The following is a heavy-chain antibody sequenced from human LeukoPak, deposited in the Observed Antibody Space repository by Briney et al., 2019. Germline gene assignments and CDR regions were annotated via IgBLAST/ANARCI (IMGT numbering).Heavy chain of an antibody. V-gene: IGHV3-9*01. CDR1: GFTFDDYA. D-gene: IGHD3-22*01. Sequence: GGSLRLSCAASGFTFDDYAMHWVRQAPGKGLEWVSGISWNSGSIGYADSVKGRFTISRDNAKNSLYLQMNSLRAEDTALYYCAKATDSSGYSPFDYWGQGTLVTASS. CDR2: ISWNSGSI. J-gene: IGHJ4*02. CDR3: AKATDSSGYSPFDY.